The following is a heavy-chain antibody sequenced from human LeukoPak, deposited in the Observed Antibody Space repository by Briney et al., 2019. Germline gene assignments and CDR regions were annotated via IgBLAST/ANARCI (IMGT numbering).Heavy chain of an antibody. V-gene: IGHV3-23*01. CDR2: ISGSGGST. J-gene: IGHJ4*02. D-gene: IGHD6-6*01. CDR3: AKGPSYSSSSAGDY. CDR1: GFTFSSYA. Sequence: GGSLRLSCAASGFTFSSYAMSWVRQAPGKGLEWVSAISGSGGSTYYADSVKGRFTISRDNSENTLYLQMNSLRAEDTAVYYCAKGPSYSSSSAGDYWGQGTLVTVSS.